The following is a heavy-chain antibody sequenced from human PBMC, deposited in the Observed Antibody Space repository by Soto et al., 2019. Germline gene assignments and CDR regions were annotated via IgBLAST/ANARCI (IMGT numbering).Heavy chain of an antibody. V-gene: IGHV2-5*02. D-gene: IGHD4-17*01. CDR2: IYWDDDK. CDR3: EPAGDYALLTFDH. CDR1: GFSLSTYDMG. J-gene: IGHJ4*02. Sequence: QITLKESGPTLVRPAQTLTLTCDFSGFSLSTYDMGVAWIRQPPGKALEWLALIYWDDDKRYSPSLKDRLAISKDPSSNQVALTITNMAPGDTATYFCEPAGDYALLTFDHWGPGTLVTVSS.